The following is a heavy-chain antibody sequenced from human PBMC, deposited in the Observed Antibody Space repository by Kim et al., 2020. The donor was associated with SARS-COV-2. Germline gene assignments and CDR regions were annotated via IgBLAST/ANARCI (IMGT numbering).Heavy chain of an antibody. CDR2: INPSGGST. Sequence: ASVKVSCKASEYTFTSYYVHWVRQAPGQGLEWMGIINPSGGSTSYAQKFQGRVTMTRDTSTSTVYMELSSLRSEDTAVYYCARGKMVAVINSGYGMDVWGQGTTVTVSS. D-gene: IGHD2-15*01. J-gene: IGHJ6*02. V-gene: IGHV1-46*01. CDR3: ARGKMVAVINSGYGMDV. CDR1: EYTFTSYY.